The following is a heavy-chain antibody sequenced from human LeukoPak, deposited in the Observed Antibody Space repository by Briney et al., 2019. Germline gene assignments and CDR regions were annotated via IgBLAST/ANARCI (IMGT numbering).Heavy chain of an antibody. D-gene: IGHD1-1*01. V-gene: IGHV3-7*01. Sequence: GGSLRLSCAASGFTFSSYWMSWVRQAPGKGPEWVANIKQDGSEKYYVNSVKGRFTISRDNAKNSLYLQMNSLRAEDTAVYYCASNLIKVLHAFDIWGQGTMVAVSS. CDR2: IKQDGSEK. J-gene: IGHJ3*02. CDR1: GFTFSSYW. CDR3: ASNLIKVLHAFDI.